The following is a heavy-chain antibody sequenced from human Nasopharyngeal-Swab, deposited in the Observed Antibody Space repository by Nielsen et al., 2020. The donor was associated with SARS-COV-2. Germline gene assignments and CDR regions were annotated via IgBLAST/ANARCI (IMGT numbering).Heavy chain of an antibody. CDR1: GASVSDYY. CDR3: ARYHYLDV. V-gene: IGHV4-59*02. Sequence: ESLKISCTVSGASVSDYYWSWVRQPPGKGLEWLGSFYSTETPDYNPSLNRRVVMSIDTSKNQLSLRLTSVTAADTAVYYCARYHYLDVWGKGTTVTVSS. CDR2: FYSTETP. J-gene: IGHJ6*03.